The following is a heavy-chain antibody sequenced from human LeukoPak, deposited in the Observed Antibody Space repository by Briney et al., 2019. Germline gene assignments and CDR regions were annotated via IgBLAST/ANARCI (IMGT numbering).Heavy chain of an antibody. CDR1: GYTFTSYD. Sequence: AASVKISCKASGYTFTSYDINWVRQATGQGLEWMGWMNPNSGNTGYAQKFQGRVTMTRNTSISTAYMELSSLRSEDTAVYYCARSRQQLVGNYYYYYYMDVWGKGTTVTISS. CDR3: ARSRQQLVGNYYYYYYMDV. V-gene: IGHV1-8*01. D-gene: IGHD6-13*01. CDR2: MNPNSGNT. J-gene: IGHJ6*03.